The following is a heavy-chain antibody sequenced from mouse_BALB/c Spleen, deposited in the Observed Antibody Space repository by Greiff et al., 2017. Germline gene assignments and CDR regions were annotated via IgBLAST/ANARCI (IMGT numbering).Heavy chain of an antibody. J-gene: IGHJ4*01. CDR3: ARGERITTPYYYAMDY. V-gene: IGHV5-6-5*01. CDR2: ISSGGST. Sequence: EVKVVESGGGLVKPGGSLKLSCAASGFTFSSYAMSWVRQTPEKRLEWVASISSGGSTYYPDSVKGRFTISRDNARNILYLQMSSLRSEDTAMYYCARGERITTPYYYAMDYWGQGTSVTVSS. D-gene: IGHD2-4*01. CDR1: GFTFSSYA.